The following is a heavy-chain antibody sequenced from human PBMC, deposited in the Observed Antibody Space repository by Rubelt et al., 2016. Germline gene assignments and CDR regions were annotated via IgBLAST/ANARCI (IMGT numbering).Heavy chain of an antibody. D-gene: IGHD2-21*02. J-gene: IGHJ5*02. Sequence: QLQLQESGPGLVKPSETLSLTCTVSGGSISSSSYYWGWIRQPPGKGLEWIGRLYYSGGTYYNPVWKGRGTLQVATSRNQLSLKCSSVTAADTAVDYCARGIVVVTAIHTWGQGTLVTVSS. CDR3: ARGIVVVTAIHT. V-gene: IGHV4-39*07. CDR1: GGSISSSSYY. CDR2: LYYSGGT.